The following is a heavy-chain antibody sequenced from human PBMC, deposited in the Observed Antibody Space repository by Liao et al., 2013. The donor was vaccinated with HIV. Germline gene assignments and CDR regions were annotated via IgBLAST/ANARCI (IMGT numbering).Heavy chain of an antibody. D-gene: IGHD5-24*01. CDR1: GGSFSGYY. J-gene: IGHJ4*02. Sequence: QVHLQQWGAGLLKPSETLSLTCAVYGGSFSGYYWSWIRQSPGKGLEWIGEINHGGSTHYSPSLKSRVTFSVDTSKNQFSLKLSSVTAADTAVYYCAKLGGYNYYYFDSWGQGTLVTVSS. V-gene: IGHV4-34*01. CDR3: AKLGGYNYYYFDS. CDR2: INHGGST.